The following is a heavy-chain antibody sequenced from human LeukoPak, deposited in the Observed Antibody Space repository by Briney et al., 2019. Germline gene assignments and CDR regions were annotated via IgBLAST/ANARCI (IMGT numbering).Heavy chain of an antibody. J-gene: IGHJ4*02. CDR2: TSSSDAGK. Sequence: GGSLRLSCAASGFTFSSYAMSWVRRAPGKGLEWVSATSSSDAGKYYADSVRGRFTISRDNSRNTMYLQMNSLRVEDAAVYYCAKAPVTSCRGAFCYPFDSWGQGTLVTVSS. D-gene: IGHD2-15*01. CDR3: AKAPVTSCRGAFCYPFDS. CDR1: GFTFSSYA. V-gene: IGHV3-23*01.